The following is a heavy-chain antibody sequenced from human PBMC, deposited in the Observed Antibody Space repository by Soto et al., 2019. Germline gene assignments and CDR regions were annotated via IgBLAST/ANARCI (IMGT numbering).Heavy chain of an antibody. V-gene: IGHV2-5*01. J-gene: IGHJ6*02. CDR2: IYWNDEQ. CDR3: AHRLPGPSGYDV. Sequence: QITLKESGPTLVKPTQTLTLTCTFSGFSLTSGVVGVGWIRQPPGEALEWLALIYWNDEQYYNPALRTRLTITTDTSKIQVVLTMTNMDPVDTATYYCAHRLPGPSGYDVWGQGTTVTVSS. CDR1: GFSLTSGVVG. D-gene: IGHD6-13*01.